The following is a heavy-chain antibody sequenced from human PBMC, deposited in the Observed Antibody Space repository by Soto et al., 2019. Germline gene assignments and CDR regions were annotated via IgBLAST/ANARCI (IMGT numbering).Heavy chain of an antibody. V-gene: IGHV1-69*12. CDR1: GGTFSSYG. CDR3: ARDYGGNLEY. D-gene: IGHD4-17*01. J-gene: IGHJ4*02. Sequence: QVQLVQSGAEVKKPGSSVKVSCKASGGTFSSYGITWVRQAPGQGLEWIGGIIPIFGATNYAQKFQGRVTITAEESTSTAYMELSSLRSEDTAVYYCARDYGGNLEYWGQGTRVTVSS. CDR2: IIPIFGAT.